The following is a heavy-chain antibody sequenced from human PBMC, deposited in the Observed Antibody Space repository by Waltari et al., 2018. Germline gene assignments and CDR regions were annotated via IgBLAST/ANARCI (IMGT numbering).Heavy chain of an antibody. CDR2: IHYSGST. Sequence: QLQLQESGPGLVKPSETLSLTCRVPGGPISNRSYYWGWIRQPPGKGLEWIGSIHYSGSTYYNPSLKSRVTISVDTSKNQFSLRLTPVTAADSAVYYCARHVGEATTFDYWGQGTLVTVSS. CDR3: ARHVGEATTFDY. CDR1: GGPISNRSYY. D-gene: IGHD1-26*01. J-gene: IGHJ4*02. V-gene: IGHV4-39*01.